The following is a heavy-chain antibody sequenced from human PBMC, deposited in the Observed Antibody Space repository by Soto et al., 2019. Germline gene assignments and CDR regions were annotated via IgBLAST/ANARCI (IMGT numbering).Heavy chain of an antibody. V-gene: IGHV5-51*01. CDR1: GYSFTSYW. CDR2: IYPGDSDT. Sequence: PGESLKVSCKGSGYSFTSYWIGWVRRIPGKGLEWMGIIYPGDSDTRYSPSFQGQVTISADKSISTAYLQWSSLKASDTAMYYCARGSHYDSGGYPYFGDNNWFYPWGQGTLVTAS. J-gene: IGHJ5*02. CDR3: ARGSHYDSGGYPYFGDNNWFYP. D-gene: IGHD3-22*01.